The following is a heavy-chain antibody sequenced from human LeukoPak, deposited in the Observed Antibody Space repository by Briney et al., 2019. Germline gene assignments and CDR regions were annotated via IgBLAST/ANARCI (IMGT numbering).Heavy chain of an antibody. V-gene: IGHV3-48*01. D-gene: IGHD6-6*01. J-gene: IGHJ4*02. CDR2: ISSSSSAI. CDR3: ARDVAARPDTYYFDY. CDR1: GFTFSSYS. Sequence: PGGSLRLFCAASGFTFSSYSMNWVRQAPGKGLEWVSYISSSSSAIYYADSVKGRFTISRDNAKNSLYLQMNSLRAEDTAVYYCARDVAARPDTYYFDYWGQGTLVTVSS.